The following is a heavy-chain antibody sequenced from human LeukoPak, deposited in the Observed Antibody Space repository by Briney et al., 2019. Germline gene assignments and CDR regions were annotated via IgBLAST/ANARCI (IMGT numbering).Heavy chain of an antibody. CDR1: GFTVSSNY. J-gene: IGHJ3*02. V-gene: IGHV3-66*01. D-gene: IGHD3-10*01. CDR3: ANSGNYGLVGAFDI. CDR2: IYSGGDT. Sequence: GGSLRLSCAASGFTVSSNYMSWVRQAPGKGLEWVSVIYSGGDTRYADSVKGRFTISRDSSKNTLYLQMDSLRAEDTAMYYCANSGNYGLVGAFDIWGQGTMVTVSS.